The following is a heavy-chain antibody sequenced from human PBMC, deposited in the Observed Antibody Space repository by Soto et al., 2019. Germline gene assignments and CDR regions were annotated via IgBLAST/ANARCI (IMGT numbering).Heavy chain of an antibody. CDR1: GGTFSSYA. D-gene: IGHD3-10*01. CDR2: IIPIFGTA. J-gene: IGHJ5*02. V-gene: IGHV1-69*13. Sequence: SVKVSCKASGGTFSSYAISWVRQAPGQGLEWMGGIIPIFGTANYAQKFPGRVTITADESTSTAYMELSSLRSEDTAVYSCARSEYYYGSGTPGRFDPWGQGTLVTVSS. CDR3: ARSEYYYGSGTPGRFDP.